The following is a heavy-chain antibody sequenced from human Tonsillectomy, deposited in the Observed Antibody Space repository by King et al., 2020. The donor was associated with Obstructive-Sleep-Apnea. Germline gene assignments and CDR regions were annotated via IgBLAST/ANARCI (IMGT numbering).Heavy chain of an antibody. CDR1: GFTFSTYS. V-gene: IGHV3-48*04. CDR2: ISSSSGTI. D-gene: IGHD1-26*01. CDR3: AALGAIVNRDAFDI. Sequence: QLVQSGGGLVQYGGSLRLSCAASGFTFSTYSVNWVRQAPGKGLEWISYISSSSGTIYYADSVKGRFTISRDNAKNSLYLQMNRLRAEDSAVYYCAALGAIVNRDAFDIWGQGTVVTVSS. J-gene: IGHJ3*02.